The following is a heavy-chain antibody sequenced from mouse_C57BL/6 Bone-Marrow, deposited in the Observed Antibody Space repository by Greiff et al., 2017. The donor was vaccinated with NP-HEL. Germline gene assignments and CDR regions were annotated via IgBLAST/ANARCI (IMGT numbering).Heavy chain of an antibody. CDR2: ISGGGGNT. J-gene: IGHJ4*01. Sequence: VKLVESGGGLVKPGGSLKLSCAASGFTFSSYTMSWVRQTPEKRLEWVATISGGGGNTYYPDSVKGRFTISRDNAKNTLYLQMSSLRSEDTALYYCARYDGYYPHYYAMDYWGQGTSVTVSS. D-gene: IGHD2-3*01. CDR3: ARYDGYYPHYYAMDY. CDR1: GFTFSSYT. V-gene: IGHV5-9*01.